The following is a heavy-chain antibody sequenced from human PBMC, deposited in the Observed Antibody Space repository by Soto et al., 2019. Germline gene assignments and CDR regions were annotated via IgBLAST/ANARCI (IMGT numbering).Heavy chain of an antibody. Sequence: GGSLRLSCAASGFTFDDYTMHWVRQAPGKGLEWVSLISWDGGSTYYADSVKGRFTISRDNSKNSLYLQMNSLRTEDTALYYCAKGLSGYCSSTSCPLFDYWGQGTLVTVSS. J-gene: IGHJ4*02. CDR2: ISWDGGST. D-gene: IGHD2-2*01. V-gene: IGHV3-43*01. CDR1: GFTFDDYT. CDR3: AKGLSGYCSSTSCPLFDY.